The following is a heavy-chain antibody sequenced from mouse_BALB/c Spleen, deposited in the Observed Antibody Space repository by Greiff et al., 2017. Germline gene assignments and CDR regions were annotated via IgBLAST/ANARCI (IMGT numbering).Heavy chain of an antibody. CDR3: ASLTAMDY. J-gene: IGHJ4*01. CDR2: INPSTGYT. CDR1: GYTFTSYW. Sequence: QVQLQQSGAELAKPGASVKMSCKASGYTFTSYWMHWVKQRPGQGLEWIGYINPSTGYTKYNEKFKGKATLTADKSSSTAYMQLSSLTSEDSAVYFCASLTAMDYWGQGTSVTVSS. V-gene: IGHV1-7*01.